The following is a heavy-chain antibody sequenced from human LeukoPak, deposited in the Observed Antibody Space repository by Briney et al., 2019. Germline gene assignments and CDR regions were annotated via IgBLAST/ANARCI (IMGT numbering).Heavy chain of an antibody. Sequence: GGSLRLSCAASGFTFSSYWMSWVRQAPGKGLEWVANIKQDGSNKYYADSVKGRFTISRDNSKNTLYLQMNSLRAEDTAVYYCAKEHATGYSSSWRDSYYYYMDVWGKGTTVTVSS. D-gene: IGHD6-13*01. CDR2: IKQDGSNK. J-gene: IGHJ6*03. V-gene: IGHV3-7*01. CDR3: AKEHATGYSSSWRDSYYYYMDV. CDR1: GFTFSSYW.